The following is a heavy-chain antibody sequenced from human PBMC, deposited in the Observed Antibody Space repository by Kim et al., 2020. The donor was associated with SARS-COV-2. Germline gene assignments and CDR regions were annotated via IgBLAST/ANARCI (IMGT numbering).Heavy chain of an antibody. V-gene: IGHV3-48*03. Sequence: GGSLRLSCAASGFTLRSYEMNWVRQAPGKGLEWISYISSRGGTIYYADSVKGRFTISRDNANNSLYLQMNSLRAEDSAVYYCARHPYGDYVYSMDVWGQG. CDR1: GFTLRSYE. CDR3: ARHPYGDYVYSMDV. D-gene: IGHD4-17*01. CDR2: ISSRGGTI. J-gene: IGHJ6*02.